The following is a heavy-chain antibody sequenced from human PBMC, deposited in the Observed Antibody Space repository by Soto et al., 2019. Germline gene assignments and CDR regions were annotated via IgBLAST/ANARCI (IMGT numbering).Heavy chain of an antibody. CDR2: IYHSGST. J-gene: IGHJ4*02. CDR1: GGSISSGGYS. CDR3: ARETTYDSSGYSGSRTFDY. V-gene: IGHV4-30-2*01. Sequence: TLSLTCAVSGGSISSGGYSWSWIRQPPGKGLEWIGYIYHSGSTYYNPSLKSRVTISVDRSKNQFSLKLSSVTAADTAVYYCARETTYDSSGYSGSRTFDYWGQGTLVTVSS. D-gene: IGHD3-22*01.